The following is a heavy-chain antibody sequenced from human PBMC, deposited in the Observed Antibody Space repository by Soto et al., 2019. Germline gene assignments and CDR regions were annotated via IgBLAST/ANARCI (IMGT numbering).Heavy chain of an antibody. V-gene: IGHV1-69*12. Sequence: QVQLVQSGAEVKKPGSSVKVSCKASGGTFSSYAISWVRQAPGQGLEWMGGIIPIFGTADYAQKFQGRVTITAGESTGKAYMELSSLRSEDTAVYYCGRDGGVYDYSPFDYWGQGTLVTVSS. CDR1: GGTFSSYA. D-gene: IGHD4-4*01. CDR3: GRDGGVYDYSPFDY. CDR2: IIPIFGTA. J-gene: IGHJ4*02.